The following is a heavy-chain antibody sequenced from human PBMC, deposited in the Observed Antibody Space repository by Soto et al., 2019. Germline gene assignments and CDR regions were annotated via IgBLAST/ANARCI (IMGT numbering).Heavy chain of an antibody. Sequence: SETLSLTCTVSCGSISSSSYYWGWIRQPPGKGLEWTGSIYYSGSTYYNPSLKSRVIISVDTSKNQFSLKLSSVTAADAAVYYCATFRGMTTATTERYFDYWGQGTLVTAPQ. J-gene: IGHJ4*02. CDR2: IYYSGST. CDR1: CGSISSSSYY. V-gene: IGHV4-39*01. CDR3: ATFRGMTTATTERYFDY. D-gene: IGHD4-17*01.